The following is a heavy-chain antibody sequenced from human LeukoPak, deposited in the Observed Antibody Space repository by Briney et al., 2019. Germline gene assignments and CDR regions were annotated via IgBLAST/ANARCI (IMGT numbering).Heavy chain of an antibody. CDR1: GYTFTSYG. Sequence: GASVKVSCKASGYTFTSYGISWVRQAPGQGLEWMGWISAYNGNTNYAQKLQGRVTMTTDTSTSTAYMELRSLRSDDTAVYYCARESDFWSGYYTYDAFDIWGQGTMVTVSS. CDR3: ARESDFWSGYYTYDAFDI. J-gene: IGHJ3*02. D-gene: IGHD3-3*01. V-gene: IGHV1-18*01. CDR2: ISAYNGNT.